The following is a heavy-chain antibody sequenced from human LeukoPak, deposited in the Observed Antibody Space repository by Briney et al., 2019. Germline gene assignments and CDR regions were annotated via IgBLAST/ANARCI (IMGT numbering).Heavy chain of an antibody. J-gene: IGHJ5*02. CDR2: IRYDGSNK. V-gene: IGHV3-30*02. Sequence: GGSLRLSCAASGFTFSNYGMHWVRQAPGKGLEWVAFIRYDGSNKSYADSVKGRFTISRDNSKNTLYLQMNSLRAEDTAVYYCARARKSGGITMIRGVKDRGWFDPWCQGNLVTVSS. CDR1: GFTFSNYG. D-gene: IGHD3-10*01. CDR3: ARARKSGGITMIRGVKDRGWFDP.